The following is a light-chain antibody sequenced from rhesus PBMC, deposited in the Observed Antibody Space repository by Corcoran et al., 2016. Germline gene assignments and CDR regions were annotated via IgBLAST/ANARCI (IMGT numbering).Light chain of an antibody. Sequence: DIQMTQYPSSLSASVGDTVTITCQASQGISKYLAWYQQKPGKAPKLLIYDASTLQSGVPSRFSGSGCGTEFTLTISSLQPEDFATDYCQQHNSYPLTFGGGTKVELK. J-gene: IGKJ4*01. CDR2: DAS. CDR1: QGISKY. CDR3: QQHNSYPLT. V-gene: IGKV1-25*01.